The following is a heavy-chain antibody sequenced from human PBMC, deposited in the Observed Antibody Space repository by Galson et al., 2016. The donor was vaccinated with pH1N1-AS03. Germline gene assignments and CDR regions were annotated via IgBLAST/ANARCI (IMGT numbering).Heavy chain of an antibody. Sequence: SLRLSCAASGFTFSSYGMHWVRQAPGKGLEWVAVISYDGSNKYYADSVKGRFTISRDNSKNTLYLQMNSLRAEDTAVYYRAKDPASGEVWDILGALNSFDPWGPGTLVPVSP. CDR3: AKDPASGEVWDILGALNSFDP. J-gene: IGHJ5*02. CDR1: GFTFSSYG. CDR2: ISYDGSNK. D-gene: IGHD1-26*01. V-gene: IGHV3-30*18.